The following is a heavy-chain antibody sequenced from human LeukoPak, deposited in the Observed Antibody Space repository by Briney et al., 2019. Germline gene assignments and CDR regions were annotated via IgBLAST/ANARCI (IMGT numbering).Heavy chain of an antibody. CDR2: ISAYNGNT. CDR3: ARDFHPYYVATGPPYFDY. V-gene: IGHV1-18*01. Sequence: GASVKVSCKASGYTFTSYGISWVRRAPGQGLEWMGWISAYNGNTNYAQKLQGRVTMTTDTSTSTAYMELRSLRSDDTAVYYCARDFHPYYVATGPPYFDYWGQGTLVTVSS. CDR1: GYTFTSYG. D-gene: IGHD3-10*02. J-gene: IGHJ4*02.